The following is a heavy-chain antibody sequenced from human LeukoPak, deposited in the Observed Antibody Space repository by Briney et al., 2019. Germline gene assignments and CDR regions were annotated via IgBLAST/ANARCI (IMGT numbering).Heavy chain of an antibody. CDR3: AKDRLWSGEKHLDY. CDR1: GFTFNNYG. Sequence: PGKSLRLSCAASGFTFNNYGMHWVRQAPGKGLEWVAVISTDGNYKHSADSVKGRFNISRDNSKNALYLQMNSLRVEDTAVYYCAKDRLWSGEKHLDYWGQGTPVTVSS. J-gene: IGHJ4*02. CDR2: ISTDGNYK. V-gene: IGHV3-30*18. D-gene: IGHD3-10*01.